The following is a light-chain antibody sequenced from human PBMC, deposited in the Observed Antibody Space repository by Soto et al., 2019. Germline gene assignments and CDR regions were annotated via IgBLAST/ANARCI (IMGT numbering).Light chain of an antibody. CDR3: QQYGSSPVQ. V-gene: IGKV3-20*01. CDR2: GAS. Sequence: EIVLTQSPGTLSLSPGERATLSCRASQSVSSSYLAWYQQKPGQAPRLLIYGASSRATGIPDRFSGSGSGTDFTLTISRLEPEAFAVYYCQQYGSSPVQFGQGTKLEIK. J-gene: IGKJ2*01. CDR1: QSVSSSY.